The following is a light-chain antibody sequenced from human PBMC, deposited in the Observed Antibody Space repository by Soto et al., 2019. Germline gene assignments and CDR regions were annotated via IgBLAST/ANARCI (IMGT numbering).Light chain of an antibody. V-gene: IGLV1-47*01. J-gene: IGLJ2*01. CDR1: SSNIGNSD. Sequence: QSVLTQPPSASGTPGQRVTISCSGSSSNIGNSDVSWYQHLPGTAPKLLIYRNDQRPSGVPDRFSGSRSGTSASLAISGLRSEDEAYYYCASWDDRSVVFGGGTKVTVL. CDR2: RND. CDR3: ASWDDRSVV.